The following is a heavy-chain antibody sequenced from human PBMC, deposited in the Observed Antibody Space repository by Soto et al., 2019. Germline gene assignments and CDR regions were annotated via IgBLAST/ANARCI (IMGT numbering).Heavy chain of an antibody. CDR2: ISGSGGGT. D-gene: IGHD3-16*01. CDR1: GVTFSSYA. J-gene: IGHJ4*02. Sequence: PGGYLRLCCAASGVTFSSYAMSWVRQAPGKGLEWVSSISGSGGGTYYADFVKGRFTFSRDNSKNTLYLQMNSLRAEDTAVYYCAKFGMSPHKRSPPYYTDYSGPGALLTVSS. V-gene: IGHV3-23*01. CDR3: AKFGMSPHKRSPPYYTDY.